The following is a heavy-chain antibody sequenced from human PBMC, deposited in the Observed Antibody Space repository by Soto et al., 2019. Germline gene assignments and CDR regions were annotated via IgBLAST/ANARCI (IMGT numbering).Heavy chain of an antibody. CDR1: GYTFTSYG. J-gene: IGHJ4*02. CDR2: ISAYNGNT. Sequence: ASVKVSCKASGYTFTSYGISWVRQAPGQGLEWMGWISAYNGNTNYAQKLQGRVTMTTDTPTSTAYMELRSLRSDDTAVHYCARGDVYYDSSGYYGSDFDYWGQGTLVTVSS. D-gene: IGHD3-22*01. CDR3: ARGDVYYDSSGYYGSDFDY. V-gene: IGHV1-18*01.